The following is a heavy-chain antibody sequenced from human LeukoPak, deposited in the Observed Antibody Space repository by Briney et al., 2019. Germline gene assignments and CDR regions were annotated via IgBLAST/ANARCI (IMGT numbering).Heavy chain of an antibody. Sequence: GGSLRLSCAASGFTFSNYWMNWVRRAPGKGLEYVSAISSNGGSTYYANSVKGRFTISRDNSKNTLYLQMGSLRAEDMAVYYCARGYSCGPFDYWGQGTLVTVSS. J-gene: IGHJ4*02. CDR1: GFTFSNYW. D-gene: IGHD5-18*01. CDR2: ISSNGGST. V-gene: IGHV3-64*01. CDR3: ARGYSCGPFDY.